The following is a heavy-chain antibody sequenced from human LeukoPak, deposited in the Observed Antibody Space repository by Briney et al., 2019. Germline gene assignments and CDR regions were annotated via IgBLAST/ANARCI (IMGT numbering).Heavy chain of an antibody. D-gene: IGHD3-10*01. V-gene: IGHV3-7*01. CDR3: ARDVETGSLLWFGELLSAPSYFDY. J-gene: IGHJ4*02. Sequence: GGSLRLSCAASGFTFSSYWMSWVRQAPGKGLGWVANIKQDGSEKYYVDSVKGRFTISRDNAKNSLYLQMNSLRAEDTAVYYCARDVETGSLLWFGELLSAPSYFDYWGQGTLVTVSS. CDR2: IKQDGSEK. CDR1: GFTFSSYW.